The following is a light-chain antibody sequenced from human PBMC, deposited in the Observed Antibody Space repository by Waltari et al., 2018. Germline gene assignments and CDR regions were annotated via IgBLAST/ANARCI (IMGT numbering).Light chain of an antibody. V-gene: IGKV3-20*01. CDR1: QSVSGRY. J-gene: IGKJ4*01. CDR3: QQYGSSPLT. Sequence: IVLTQSPGTLSLSPGERATLSCRASQSVSGRYLAWYQQKPGQAPRLLIYGASSRATGIPDRFGGSGSGTDFTLTISRLEPEDFAVYYCQQYGSSPLTFGGGTKVEIK. CDR2: GAS.